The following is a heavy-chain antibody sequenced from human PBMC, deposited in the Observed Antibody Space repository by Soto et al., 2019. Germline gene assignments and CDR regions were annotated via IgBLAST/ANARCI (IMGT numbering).Heavy chain of an antibody. CDR3: ARVSRSGYYPKY. CDR1: GFTFSSYG. V-gene: IGHV3-33*01. D-gene: IGHD3-3*01. CDR2: IWYDGSNK. J-gene: IGHJ4*02. Sequence: GGSLRLSCAASGFTFSSYGMHWVRQAPGKGLEWVAVIWYDGSNKYYAGSVKGRFTISRDNSKNTLYLQMSSLRAEDTAVYYCARVSRSGYYPKYWGQGTLVTVSS.